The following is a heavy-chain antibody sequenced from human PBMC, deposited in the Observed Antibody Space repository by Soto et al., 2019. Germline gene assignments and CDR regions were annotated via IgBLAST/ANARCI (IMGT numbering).Heavy chain of an antibody. Sequence: QVKLVQSGAEVKKPGASVKVSCKASGYTFTAYYLYWVRQAPGQGLEWLGRINPKSGDTNYAQKFQGRVTMTRDTSTSKAYMELSSMRSDDTASYFCATTKQAPGGIDSWGQGTLGTVSS. CDR2: INPKSGDT. CDR3: ATTKQAPGGIDS. D-gene: IGHD3-16*01. J-gene: IGHJ4*02. V-gene: IGHV1-2*06. CDR1: GYTFTAYY.